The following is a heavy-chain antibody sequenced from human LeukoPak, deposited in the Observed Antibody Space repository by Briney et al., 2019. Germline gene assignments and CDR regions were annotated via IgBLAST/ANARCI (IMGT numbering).Heavy chain of an antibody. V-gene: IGHV3-7*01. CDR3: ARDHSYCSSTSCYRRDAFDI. Sequence: PGGSLRLSCAASGFTFSSYWMSWVRQAPGKGLEWVANIKQDGSEKYYVDSVKGRFTISRDNAKNSLYLQMNSLRAEDTAVYYCARDHSYCSSTSCYRRDAFDIWGQGTMVTVSS. J-gene: IGHJ3*02. CDR2: IKQDGSEK. D-gene: IGHD2-2*02. CDR1: GFTFSSYW.